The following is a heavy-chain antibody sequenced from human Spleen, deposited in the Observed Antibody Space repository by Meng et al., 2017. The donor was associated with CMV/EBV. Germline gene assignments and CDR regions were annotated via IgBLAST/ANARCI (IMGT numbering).Heavy chain of an antibody. J-gene: IGHJ6*02. Sequence: ASVKVSCKASGYTFTRYGITWVRQAPGQGLEWMGWISGRRGDTNFAQKFQDRLTMTTDTSISTAYLQWSSLKASDTAMYYCARHSARRYSYGYYYYYGMDVWGQGTTVTVSS. D-gene: IGHD5-18*01. V-gene: IGHV1-18*01. CDR2: ISGRRGDT. CDR1: GYTFTRYG. CDR3: ARHSARRYSYGYYYYYGMDV.